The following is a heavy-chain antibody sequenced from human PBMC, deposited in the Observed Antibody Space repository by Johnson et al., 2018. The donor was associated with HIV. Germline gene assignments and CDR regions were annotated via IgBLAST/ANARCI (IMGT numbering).Heavy chain of an antibody. J-gene: IGHJ3*02. CDR1: GFTFSSYA. V-gene: IGHV3-30*04. D-gene: IGHD6-19*01. CDR3: AKSVGSWGAVAGTDAFDI. CDR2: ISYDGSNK. Sequence: VQLVESGGGVVQPGRSLRLSCAASGFTFSSYAMHWVRQAPGKGLEWVAVISYDGSNKYYADSVKGRFTISRDNSKNTLYLQMTSLRAEDTAVYYCAKSVGSWGAVAGTDAFDIWGQGTMVTVSS.